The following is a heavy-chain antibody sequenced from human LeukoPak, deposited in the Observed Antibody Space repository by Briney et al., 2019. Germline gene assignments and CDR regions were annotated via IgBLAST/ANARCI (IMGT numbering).Heavy chain of an antibody. Sequence: GGSLRLSCAASGFTFSDYYMSWIRQAPGKGLEWVSYISSSGSTIYYADSVKGRFTISRDNAKNSLYLQMNSLRAEDTAVCYCARDSSGWSLWYFQHWGQGTLVTVSS. CDR2: ISSSGSTI. J-gene: IGHJ1*01. D-gene: IGHD6-19*01. V-gene: IGHV3-11*01. CDR3: ARDSSGWSLWYFQH. CDR1: GFTFSDYY.